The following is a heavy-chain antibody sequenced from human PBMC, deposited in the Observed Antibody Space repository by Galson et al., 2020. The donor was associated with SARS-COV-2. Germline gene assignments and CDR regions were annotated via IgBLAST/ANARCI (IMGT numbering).Heavy chain of an antibody. V-gene: IGHV5-51*01. J-gene: IGHJ6*03. CDR2: IYPGDSDT. D-gene: IGHD3-3*01. CDR3: ARRNYDFWSGYYTDGDYYYYYMDV. Sequence: GASLKISCKGSGYSFTSYWIGWVRQMPGKGLEWMGIIYPGDSDTSYSPSSQGQVTNPADKSNSTAYLQWSSLKASDTAMYYCARRNYDFWSGYYTDGDYYYYYMDVWGKGTTVTVSS. CDR1: GYSFTSYW.